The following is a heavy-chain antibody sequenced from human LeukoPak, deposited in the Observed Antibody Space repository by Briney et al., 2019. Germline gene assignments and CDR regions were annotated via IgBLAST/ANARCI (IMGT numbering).Heavy chain of an antibody. CDR1: GFTFRTYA. CDR3: ARDPVRRYDY. Sequence: PGGSLRLSCAASGFTFRTYAMSWVRQAPGKGLEWVANIKRDGSEKYYVDSVKGRFTISRDNAKNSLYLQMNSLRAEDTAVYYCARDPVRRYDYWGQGTLVTVSS. V-gene: IGHV3-7*01. J-gene: IGHJ4*02. CDR2: IKRDGSEK. D-gene: IGHD1-1*01.